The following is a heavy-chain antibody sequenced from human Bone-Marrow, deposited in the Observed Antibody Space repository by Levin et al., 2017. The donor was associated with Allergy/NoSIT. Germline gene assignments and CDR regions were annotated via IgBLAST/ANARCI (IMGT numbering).Heavy chain of an antibody. J-gene: IGHJ5*02. CDR3: AKIQLWLVPGAGWFDP. CDR2: INHSGST. V-gene: IGHV4-34*01. D-gene: IGHD5-18*01. CDR1: GGSFSGYY. Sequence: ASETLSLTCAVYGGSFSGYYWSWIRQPPGKGLEWIGEINHSGSTNYNPSLKSRVTISVDTSKNQFSLKVTSMTAADTAVYYCAKIQLWLVPGAGWFDPWGQGSLVTVSS.